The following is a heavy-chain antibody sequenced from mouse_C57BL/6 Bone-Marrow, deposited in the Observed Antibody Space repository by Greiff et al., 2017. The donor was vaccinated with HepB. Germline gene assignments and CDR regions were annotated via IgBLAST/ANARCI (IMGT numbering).Heavy chain of an antibody. D-gene: IGHD2-4*01. CDR1: GYAFSSYW. J-gene: IGHJ3*01. V-gene: IGHV1-80*01. Sequence: LVESGASVKISCKASGYAFSSYWMNWVKQRPGKGLEWIGQIYPGDGDTNYNGKFKGKATLTADKSSSTAYMQLSSLTSEDSAVYFCAREDYYYDYDTWFAYWGQGTLVTVSA. CDR2: IYPGDGDT. CDR3: AREDYYYDYDTWFAY.